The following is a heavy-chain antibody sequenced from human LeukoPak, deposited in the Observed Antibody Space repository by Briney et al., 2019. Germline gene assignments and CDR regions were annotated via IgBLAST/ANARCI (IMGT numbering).Heavy chain of an antibody. CDR3: ARASWDDVGTDY. Sequence: SETLSLTCTVSGGSVSSDNYYWSWLRQPPGKGLEWIGYIYYSGNTNYNPSLTSRVSISVDTSKNQFSLKLNSVTAADTAVYYCARASWDDVGTDYWGQGTLVTVSS. J-gene: IGHJ4*02. D-gene: IGHD1-1*01. CDR2: IYYSGNT. CDR1: GGSVSSDNYY. V-gene: IGHV4-61*01.